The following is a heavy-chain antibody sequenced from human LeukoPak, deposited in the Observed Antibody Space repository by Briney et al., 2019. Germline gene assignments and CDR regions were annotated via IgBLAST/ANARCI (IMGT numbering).Heavy chain of an antibody. D-gene: IGHD2-2*01. CDR3: AKDPRYCSSTSCVDY. Sequence: PGGSLRLSCAASGFTFSSYAMSWVRQAPGKGLEWVSAISGSGGSTYYADSVKGRFTISRDNSKNTLYLQMNSLRAEDTAVYYRAKDPRYCSSTSCVDYWGQGTLVTVSS. V-gene: IGHV3-23*01. CDR1: GFTFSSYA. CDR2: ISGSGGST. J-gene: IGHJ4*02.